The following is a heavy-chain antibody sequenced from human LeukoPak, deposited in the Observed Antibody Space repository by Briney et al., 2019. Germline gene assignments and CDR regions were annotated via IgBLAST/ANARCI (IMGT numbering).Heavy chain of an antibody. CDR2: IYYSGST. J-gene: IGHJ4*02. CDR1: GGSISSGDYY. Sequence: SETLSLTCTVSGGSISSGDYYWSWLRQPPGKGLEWIGYIYYSGSTYYNPSLKSRVTISVDTSKNQFSLKLSSVTAADTAVYYCARDGDSNFDYWGQGTLVTVSS. CDR3: ARDGDSNFDY. V-gene: IGHV4-30-4*01. D-gene: IGHD3-10*01.